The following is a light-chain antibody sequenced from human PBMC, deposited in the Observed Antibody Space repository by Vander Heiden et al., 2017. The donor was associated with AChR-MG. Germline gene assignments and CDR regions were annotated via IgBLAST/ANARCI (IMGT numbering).Light chain of an antibody. V-gene: IGLV2-14*03. Sequence: QSALTQPASVSGSPGQSITISCPGTSCDVGIYNYVSWYQQHPGKAPKLMIYDVSNRPSGVSNRFSGSKSGNTAALTISGLQAEDEADYYCSSYTSSSTLEVFGTGTKVTVL. J-gene: IGLJ1*01. CDR1: SCDVGIYNY. CDR3: SSYTSSSTLEV. CDR2: DVS.